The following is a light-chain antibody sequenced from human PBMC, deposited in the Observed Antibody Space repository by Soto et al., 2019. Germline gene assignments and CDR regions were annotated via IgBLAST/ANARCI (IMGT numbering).Light chain of an antibody. CDR1: QSVTTS. CDR3: QQRHSWPRT. J-gene: IGKJ1*01. CDR2: AAS. V-gene: IGKV3-11*01. Sequence: EIVSTQSPATLSLSPGERDTLSCRASQSVTTSLAWFQHKPGQAPRLLIYAASNRATGIPARFSGSGSGTDFTLTISGLEPADFAVYYCQQRHSWPRTFGQGTKV.